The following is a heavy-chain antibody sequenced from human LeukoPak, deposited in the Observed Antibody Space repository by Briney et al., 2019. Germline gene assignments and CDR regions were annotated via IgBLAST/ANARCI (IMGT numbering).Heavy chain of an antibody. Sequence: SVKVSCKASGGTFSSYAISWVRQAPGQGLEWMGRIIPILGIANYAQKFQGRVTITADKSTSTAYMELSSLRSEDTAVYYCARAARQWLDWFDPWGQGTLVTVSS. D-gene: IGHD6-19*01. CDR2: IIPILGIA. CDR3: ARAARQWLDWFDP. J-gene: IGHJ5*02. CDR1: GGTFSSYA. V-gene: IGHV1-69*04.